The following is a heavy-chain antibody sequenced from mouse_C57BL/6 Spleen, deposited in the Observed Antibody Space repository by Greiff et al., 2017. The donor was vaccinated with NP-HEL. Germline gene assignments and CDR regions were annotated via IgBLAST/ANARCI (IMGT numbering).Heavy chain of an antibody. CDR3: AKCYGSSYKAMDY. V-gene: IGHV2-5*01. CDR1: GFSLTSYG. Sequence: VQRVESGPGLVQPSQSLSITCTVSGFSLTSYGVHWVRQSPGKGLEWLGVIWRGGSTDYNAAFMSRLSITKDNSKSQVFFKMNSLQADDTAIYYCAKCYGSSYKAMDYWGQGTSVTVSS. D-gene: IGHD1-1*01. J-gene: IGHJ4*01. CDR2: IWRGGST.